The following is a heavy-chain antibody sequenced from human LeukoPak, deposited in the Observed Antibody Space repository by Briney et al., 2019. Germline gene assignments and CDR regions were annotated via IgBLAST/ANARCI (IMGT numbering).Heavy chain of an antibody. CDR2: IYYSGTT. Sequence: PSETLSLTCTVSGGSIGKTSYYWGWIRQPPGKGLEWIGNIYYSGTTYYNPSLKSRVTISVDTSKNQFSLTLNSVTAADTAVYFCARFKELGRSFDSWGLGSLVTVSS. V-gene: IGHV4-39*07. CDR3: ARFKELGRSFDS. J-gene: IGHJ4*02. D-gene: IGHD1-7*01. CDR1: GGSIGKTSYY.